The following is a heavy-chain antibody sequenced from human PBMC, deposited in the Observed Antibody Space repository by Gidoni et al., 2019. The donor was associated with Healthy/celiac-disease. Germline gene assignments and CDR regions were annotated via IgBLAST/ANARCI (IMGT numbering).Heavy chain of an antibody. CDR1: GFTFSSYS. Sequence: EVQLVASGGGLVKPGGSLRLSCAASGFTFSSYSMNWVRQAPGKGLEWVSSSSSSSSYIYYADSVKGRFTISRDNAKNSLYLQMNSLRAEDTAVYYCARDLSTQSGIAVADYWGQGTLVTVSS. CDR2: SSSSSSYI. V-gene: IGHV3-21*01. J-gene: IGHJ4*02. CDR3: ARDLSTQSGIAVADY. D-gene: IGHD6-19*01.